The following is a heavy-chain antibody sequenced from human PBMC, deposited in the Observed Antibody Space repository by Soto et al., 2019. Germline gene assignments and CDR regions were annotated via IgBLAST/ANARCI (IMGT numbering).Heavy chain of an antibody. V-gene: IGHV4-30-4*01. CDR3: AIFAALSYDSRAKEDY. D-gene: IGHD3-22*01. CDR2: IYYSGST. J-gene: IGHJ4*02. CDR1: GGSISSGDYY. Sequence: QVQLQESGPGLVKPSQTLSLTCTVSGGSISSGDYYWSWIRQPPGKGLEWIGYIYYSGSTYYNPYLRRLVTISXXAXKXXFSLKLRSVTAADTAVYYCAIFAALSYDSRAKEDYWGQGTLVTVSS.